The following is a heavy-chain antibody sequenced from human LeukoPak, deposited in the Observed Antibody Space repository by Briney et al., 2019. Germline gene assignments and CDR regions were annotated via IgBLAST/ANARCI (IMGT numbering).Heavy chain of an antibody. CDR3: AKGGHCSGGSCYSNAFDI. J-gene: IGHJ3*02. CDR1: GFTFSSYA. CDR2: ISGSGGDT. Sequence: GGSLRLSCAASGFTFSSYAMSWVRQAPGKGLEWASAISGSGGDTYYADSVKGRFTISRDNSKNTLYLQMNSLRAEDTAVYYCAKGGHCSGGSCYSNAFDIWGQGTMVTVSS. V-gene: IGHV3-23*01. D-gene: IGHD2-15*01.